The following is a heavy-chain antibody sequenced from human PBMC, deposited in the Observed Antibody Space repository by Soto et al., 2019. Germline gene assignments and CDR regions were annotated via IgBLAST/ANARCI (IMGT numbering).Heavy chain of an antibody. Sequence: GSGPTLVNPTQTLTLTCTFSGFSLSTSGMCVTRIRQPPGKALEWLALIDWDDDKYYSTSLKTRLTISKDTSKNQVVLTMTNMDPVDTATYYCARKLTGDQSFDYWGQGTLVTVSS. V-gene: IGHV2-70*01. J-gene: IGHJ4*02. CDR1: GFSLSTSGMC. CDR2: IDWDDDK. D-gene: IGHD1-20*01. CDR3: ARKLTGDQSFDY.